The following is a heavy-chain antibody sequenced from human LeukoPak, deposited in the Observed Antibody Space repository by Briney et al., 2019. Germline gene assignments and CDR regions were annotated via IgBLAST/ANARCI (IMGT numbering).Heavy chain of an antibody. J-gene: IGHJ4*02. D-gene: IGHD1-20*01. CDR2: IYSGGST. CDR1: GFTFSDYY. CDR3: AKGQLYNWNDVAGDY. V-gene: IGHV3-53*01. Sequence: GGSLRLSCAASGFTFSDYYMSWIRQAPGKGLEWVSVIYSGGSTYYADSVKGRFTISRDNSKNTLYLQMNSLRAEDTAVYYCAKGQLYNWNDVAGDYWGQGTLVTVSS.